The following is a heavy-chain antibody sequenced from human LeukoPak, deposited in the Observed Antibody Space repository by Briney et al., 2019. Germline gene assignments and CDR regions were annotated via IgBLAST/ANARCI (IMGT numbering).Heavy chain of an antibody. D-gene: IGHD1-20*01. J-gene: IGHJ3*02. CDR2: IYYSGST. CDR1: GGSISSYY. Sequence: SETLSLTCTVSGGSISSYYWSWIRQPPGKGLEWIGYIYYSGSTYYNPSLKSRVTISVDTSKNQFSLKLSSVTAADTAVYYCARDPYNWNDLSDAFDIWGQGTMVTVSS. V-gene: IGHV4-30-4*01. CDR3: ARDPYNWNDLSDAFDI.